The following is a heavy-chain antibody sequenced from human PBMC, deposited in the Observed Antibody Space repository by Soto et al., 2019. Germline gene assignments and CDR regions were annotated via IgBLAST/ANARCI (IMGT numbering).Heavy chain of an antibody. J-gene: IGHJ2*01. CDR2: TSYEGSKK. CDR3: ARYDREYSYGLYWYMDV. Sequence: QVRLVESGGGVAQPGRSLTLSCEASGFSFGHYGMHWVRQAPGKGLECVALTSYEGSKKYYGESVKDRFTISRDYSRNRLYLQMSRLRMEDAAVYYCARYDREYSYGLYWYMDVWGRGTLVTVSS. CDR1: GFSFGHYG. D-gene: IGHD5-18*01. V-gene: IGHV3-30*03.